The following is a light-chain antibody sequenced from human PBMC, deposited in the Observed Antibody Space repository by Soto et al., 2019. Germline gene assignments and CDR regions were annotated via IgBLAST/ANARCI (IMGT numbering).Light chain of an antibody. CDR3: QQDNSYSLWT. J-gene: IGKJ1*01. V-gene: IGKV1-5*03. Sequence: DIQMTQSPSTLSASVGDRVTITCRASQSISSWLAWYQQKPGKAPKLLIYKASSLESGVPSRFSGSGSGTEFTLTISSLQPDDFATYYCQQDNSYSLWTFDQGTKVDIK. CDR1: QSISSW. CDR2: KAS.